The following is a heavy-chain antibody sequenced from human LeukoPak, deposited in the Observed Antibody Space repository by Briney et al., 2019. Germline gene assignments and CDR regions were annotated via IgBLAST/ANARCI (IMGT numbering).Heavy chain of an antibody. CDR2: IYYSGST. Sequence: SETLSLTCTVSGGSISRSRDYWGWIRQPPGKGLEWIGSIYYSGSTYYNPSLKSRVTISVDTSKNQFSPKLSSVTAADTAVYYCARLVLPPDYYYYMDVWGKGTTVTISS. V-gene: IGHV4-39*01. CDR1: GGSISRSRDY. CDR3: ARLVLPPDYYYYMDV. J-gene: IGHJ6*03.